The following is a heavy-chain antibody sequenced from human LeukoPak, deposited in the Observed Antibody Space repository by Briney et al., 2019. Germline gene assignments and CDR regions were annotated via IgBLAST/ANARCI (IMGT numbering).Heavy chain of an antibody. CDR1: GGSISSSSYY. CDR3: ARDGFGKAVPFDY. D-gene: IGHD1-14*01. J-gene: IGHJ4*02. Sequence: SETLSLTCTVSGGSISSSSYYWGWIRQPPGKGLEWIGSIYYSGSTYYNPSLKSRVTISVDTSKNQFSLKLSSVTAADTAVYYCARDGFGKAVPFDYWGQGTLVTVSS. CDR2: IYYSGST. V-gene: IGHV4-39*07.